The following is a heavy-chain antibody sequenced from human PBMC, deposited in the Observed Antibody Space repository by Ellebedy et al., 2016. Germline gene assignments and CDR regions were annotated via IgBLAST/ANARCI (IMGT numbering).Heavy chain of an antibody. V-gene: IGHV1-18*01. CDR1: GYSFSTYG. CDR2: ISVFNGYT. D-gene: IGHD3/OR15-3a*01. Sequence: ASVKFSCXASGYSFSTYGITWVRQAPGQGLEWMGWISVFNGYTNYAQKFQGRMTLATDTSTSTAYMELTSLRSDDTAVYYCGRDILDSSPIPGYWGQGSLVTVSS. CDR3: GRDILDSSPIPGY. J-gene: IGHJ4*02.